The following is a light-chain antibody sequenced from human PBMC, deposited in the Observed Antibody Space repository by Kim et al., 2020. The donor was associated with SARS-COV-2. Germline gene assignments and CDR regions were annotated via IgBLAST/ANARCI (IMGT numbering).Light chain of an antibody. CDR2: SAS. CDR1: QDIKAY. CDR3: QQLHTYPYT. Sequence: SVPVGDRVVITCRAAQDIKAYLSWYQQKPGKAPKLLIHSASTRQNGVPSRFSGSGSGTDFTLTISSLQSEDAATYYCQQLHTYPYTFGQGTKLEI. V-gene: IGKV1-9*01. J-gene: IGKJ2*01.